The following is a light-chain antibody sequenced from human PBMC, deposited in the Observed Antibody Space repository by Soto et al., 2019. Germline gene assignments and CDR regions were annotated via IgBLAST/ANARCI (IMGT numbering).Light chain of an antibody. Sequence: QSVLTQPASVSGSPGQSITISCTGTSSDVGSHDLVSWYQQFPGKAPKLIIFEASKRPSGVSNRFSGSKSGSTASLTISGLQAEDEADYYCCSNAAGSTYVFGSGTKVTVL. V-gene: IGLV2-23*01. CDR3: CSNAAGSTYV. CDR1: SSDVGSHDL. J-gene: IGLJ1*01. CDR2: EAS.